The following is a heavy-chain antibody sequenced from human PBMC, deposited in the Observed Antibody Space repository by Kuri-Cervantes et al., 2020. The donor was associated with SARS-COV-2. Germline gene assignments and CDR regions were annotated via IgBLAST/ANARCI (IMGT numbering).Heavy chain of an antibody. Sequence: SVKVSCKASGGTFSSYAISWVRQAPGQGLEWMGGIIPIFGTANYAQKFQGRVTITADESTSTAYMELSSLRSEDTAVYYCARKGGVVGATLYGMDVWGQGTTVTVSS. CDR1: GGTFSSYA. J-gene: IGHJ6*02. V-gene: IGHV1-69*13. CDR2: IIPIFGTA. CDR3: ARKGGVVGATLYGMDV. D-gene: IGHD1-26*01.